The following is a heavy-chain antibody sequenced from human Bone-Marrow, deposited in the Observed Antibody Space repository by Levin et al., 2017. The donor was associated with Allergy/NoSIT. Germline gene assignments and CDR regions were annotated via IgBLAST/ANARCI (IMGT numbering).Heavy chain of an antibody. D-gene: IGHD2-15*01. CDR2: IIPILAVT. CDR3: ARTMFFCSGGRCYLNF. Sequence: SVKVSCKASGGTFNTYAISWVRQAPGQGLEWMGRIIPILAVTKYAQNFQGRVTITADTSTTTAYMELSSLRSEDTDVYYCARTMFFCSGGRCYLNFWGKGGLGTVSS. CDR1: GGTFNTYA. J-gene: IGHJ4*02. V-gene: IGHV1-69*04.